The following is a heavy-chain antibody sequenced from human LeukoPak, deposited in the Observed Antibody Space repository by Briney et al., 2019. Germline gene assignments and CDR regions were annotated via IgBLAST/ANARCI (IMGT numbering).Heavy chain of an antibody. CDR3: ATLLGGIPGVFDI. CDR1: GGSISSYY. V-gene: IGHV4-59*01. J-gene: IGHJ3*02. CDR2: AYYSGIT. Sequence: SETLSLTCTVSGGSISSYYWTWMRQPPGRGPEWIGYAYYSGITSYNPSLKSRVTMSVDTTKNQPSLRLSSVSAADTAVYYCATLLGGIPGVFDIWGQGTMVTVSS. D-gene: IGHD3-16*01.